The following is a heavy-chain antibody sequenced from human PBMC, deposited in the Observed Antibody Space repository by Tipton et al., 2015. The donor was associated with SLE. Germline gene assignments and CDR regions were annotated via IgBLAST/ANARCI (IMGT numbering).Heavy chain of an antibody. D-gene: IGHD1-20*01. V-gene: IGHV4-61*09. Sequence: TLSLTCTVSGGSISSGSYYWSWIRQPAGKGLEWIGHIYTSGSTNYNPSLKSRVTISVDTSKNQFSLKLSSVTAADTAVYFCARSRRLYTNWNGGDFIDYWGQGTLVTVSS. CDR3: ARSRRLYTNWNGGDFIDY. CDR2: IYTSGST. J-gene: IGHJ4*02. CDR1: GGSISSGSYY.